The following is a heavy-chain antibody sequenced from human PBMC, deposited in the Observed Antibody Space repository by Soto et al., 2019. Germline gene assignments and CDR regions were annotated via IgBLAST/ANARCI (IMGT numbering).Heavy chain of an antibody. J-gene: IGHJ3*01. CDR1: GYTFTSYG. CDR2: ISAYNGNT. Sequence: GDSVKVSCKASGYTFTSYGISWVRQAPGQGLEWMGWISAYNGNTNYAQKLQGRVTMTTDTSTSTAYMELRSLRSDDTAVYYCARARITIFGVVTPDAFDVWGQGTMVTVS. V-gene: IGHV1-18*01. CDR3: ARARITIFGVVTPDAFDV. D-gene: IGHD3-3*01.